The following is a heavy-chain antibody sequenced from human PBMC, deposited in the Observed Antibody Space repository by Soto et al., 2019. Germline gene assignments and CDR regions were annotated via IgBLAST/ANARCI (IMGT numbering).Heavy chain of an antibody. CDR3: ARSERFGELGWNYYYGMDV. D-gene: IGHD3-10*01. CDR2: IWYDGSNK. V-gene: IGHV3-33*01. Sequence: PGGSLRLSCAASGFTFSSYGMHWVHQAPGKGLEWVAVIWYDGSNKYYADSVKGRFTISRDNSKNTLYLQMNSLRAGDTAVYYCARSERFGELGWNYYYGMDVWGQGTTVTVSS. CDR1: GFTFSSYG. J-gene: IGHJ6*02.